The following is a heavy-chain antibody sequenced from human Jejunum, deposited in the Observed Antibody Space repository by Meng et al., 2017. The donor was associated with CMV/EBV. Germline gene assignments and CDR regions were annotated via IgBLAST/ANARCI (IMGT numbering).Heavy chain of an antibody. Sequence: SAFTFNDYGMHWVSQAPGKGLEWVAAIWNDGSNKYYADSVKGRFIISRDNSKNTVYLQMDSLRAEDTSIYFCARENHRFGFSVFDYWGQGTLVTVSS. J-gene: IGHJ4*02. V-gene: IGHV3-33*01. CDR3: ARENHRFGFSVFDY. CDR1: AFTFNDYG. CDR2: IWNDGSNK. D-gene: IGHD5-18*01.